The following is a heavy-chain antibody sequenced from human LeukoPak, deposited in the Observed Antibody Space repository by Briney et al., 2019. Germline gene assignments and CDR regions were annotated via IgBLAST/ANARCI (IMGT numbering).Heavy chain of an antibody. CDR3: ARAYGTSWYYFDY. J-gene: IGHJ4*02. CDR2: INPNSGGT. V-gene: IGHV1-2*02. Sequence: ASVKVSCKASGHTFTGYYMHWVRQAPGQGLEWMGWINPNSGGTNYAQKFQGRVTMTRDTSISTAYMELTRLRSDDTAVYYCARAYGTSWYYFDYWGQGTLVTVSS. CDR1: GHTFTGYY. D-gene: IGHD6-13*01.